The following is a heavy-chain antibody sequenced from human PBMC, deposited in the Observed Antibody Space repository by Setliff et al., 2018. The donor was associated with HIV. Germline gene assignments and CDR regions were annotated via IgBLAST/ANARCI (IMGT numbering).Heavy chain of an antibody. J-gene: IGHJ4*02. V-gene: IGHV1-3*01. CDR1: GYTFSRYA. CDR2: INAGNGYT. D-gene: IGHD2-15*01. CDR3: ARVPYCSGGSCYRNYVDY. Sequence: ASVKVSCKASGYTFSRYAMNWVRQAPGQSLEWMGWINAGNGYTKYPQKFQGRVTITSDTSASTAYMEPWSLRSEDTAMYYCARVPYCSGGSCYRNYVDYWGPGTLVTVSS.